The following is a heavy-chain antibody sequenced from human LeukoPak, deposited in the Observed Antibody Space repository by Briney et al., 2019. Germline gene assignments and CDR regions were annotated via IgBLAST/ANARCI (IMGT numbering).Heavy chain of an antibody. J-gene: IGHJ3*02. CDR3: ARDRKRYCSGGSCLSDAFDI. CDR2: IYYSGST. CDR1: GDSISSSNCY. Sequence: SETLSLTCTVSGDSISSSNCYWGWIRQPPGKGLEWIGSIYYSGSTYYNPSLKSRVTISVDTSKNQFSLKLSSVTAADTAVYYCARDRKRYCSGGSCLSDAFDIWGQGTMVTVSS. V-gene: IGHV4-39*07. D-gene: IGHD2-15*01.